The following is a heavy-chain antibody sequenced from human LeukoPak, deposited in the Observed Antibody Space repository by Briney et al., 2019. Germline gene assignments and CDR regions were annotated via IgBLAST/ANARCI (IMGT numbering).Heavy chain of an antibody. CDR3: ARDLSLVVVTAAYYGMDV. J-gene: IGHJ6*02. D-gene: IGHD2-21*02. V-gene: IGHV3-21*01. Sequence: GGSLRLSCAASGFTFSSYSVNWVRQAPGKGREWVSSISSSSGYIYYADSVKGRFTISRDNAKNSLYLQMNSLRAEDTAVYYCARDLSLVVVTAAYYGMDVWGQGTTVTVSS. CDR2: ISSSSGYI. CDR1: GFTFSSYS.